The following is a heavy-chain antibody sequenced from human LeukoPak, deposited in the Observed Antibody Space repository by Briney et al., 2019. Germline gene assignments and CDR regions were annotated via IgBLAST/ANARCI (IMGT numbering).Heavy chain of an antibody. CDR2: VSSSGNSA. CDR3: ARVLSLRYFDWVLYADC. V-gene: IGHV3-23*01. Sequence: QPGGSLRLSCATSGFTFSNYAMGWVRQAPGKGLEWVSAVSSSGNSAVYTDSVRGRFTTSRDNSKNTLFLQMNSLRAEDTAIYYCARVLSLRYFDWVLYADCWGQGILVTVSS. CDR1: GFTFSNYA. J-gene: IGHJ4*02. D-gene: IGHD3-9*01.